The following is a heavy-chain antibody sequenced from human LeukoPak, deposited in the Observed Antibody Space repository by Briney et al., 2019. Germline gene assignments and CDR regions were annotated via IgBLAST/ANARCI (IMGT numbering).Heavy chain of an antibody. V-gene: IGHV4-30-2*01. CDR1: GGSISSGGYS. CDR2: IYHSGST. D-gene: IGHD3-22*01. J-gene: IGHJ4*02. CDR3: ARGTQQETYYYDSSGYYFDY. Sequence: SETLSLTCAVSGGSISSGGYSWSWIRQPPGKGLEWIGYIYHSGSTYYNPSLKSRVTISVDRSKNQFSLKLSSVTAAGTAVYYCARGTQQETYYYDSSGYYFDYWGQRTLVTVSS.